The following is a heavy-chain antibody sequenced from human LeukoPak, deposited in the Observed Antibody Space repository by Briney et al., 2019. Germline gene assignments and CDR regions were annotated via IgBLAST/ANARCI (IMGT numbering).Heavy chain of an antibody. D-gene: IGHD2-15*01. Sequence: GGSLRLSCAASGFTFSSYAMSWVRQAPGKGLEWVSAISSSGGSTYYADSVKGRFTISRDNSKNTLYLQMNSLRAEDTAVYYCAKDRCSGGSCYYFDYWGQGTVVTVSS. J-gene: IGHJ4*02. CDR1: GFTFSSYA. CDR3: AKDRCSGGSCYYFDY. V-gene: IGHV3-23*01. CDR2: ISSSGGST.